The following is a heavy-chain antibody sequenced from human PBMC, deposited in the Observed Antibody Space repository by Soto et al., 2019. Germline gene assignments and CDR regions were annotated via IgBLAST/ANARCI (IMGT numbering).Heavy chain of an antibody. Sequence: SVKVSCKTSGFTFSRSAVQWVRQAPGQRLEWIGWIIIASGQTNYAQNLQERITITRDMSTSTAYMELSSLRSEDTAIHYCAAELSTGGRCCSFDIWGQGTMVTVSS. CDR3: AAELSTGGRCCSFDI. J-gene: IGHJ3*02. CDR1: GFTFSRSA. V-gene: IGHV1-58*01. D-gene: IGHD2-15*01. CDR2: IIIASGQT.